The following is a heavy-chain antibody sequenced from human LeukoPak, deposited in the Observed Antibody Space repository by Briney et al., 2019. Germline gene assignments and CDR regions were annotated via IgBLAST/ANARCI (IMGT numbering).Heavy chain of an antibody. V-gene: IGHV1-69*13. CDR2: IIPIFGTA. CDR1: GGTFSSYP. J-gene: IGHJ4*02. Sequence: SVKVSCKASGGTFSSYPISWVRQAPGQGLEWMGGIIPIFGTANYAQKFQGRVTITADESTSTAYMELSSLRSEDTAVYYCATTNGHDSSGYYFNWGQGTLVTVSS. D-gene: IGHD3-22*01. CDR3: ATTNGHDSSGYYFN.